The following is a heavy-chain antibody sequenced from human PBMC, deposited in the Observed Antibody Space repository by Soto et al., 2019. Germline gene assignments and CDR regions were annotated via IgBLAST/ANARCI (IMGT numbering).Heavy chain of an antibody. D-gene: IGHD6-25*01. CDR3: ARDRSRIAANYYYYGMDV. CDR1: GGTFSSYA. CDR2: IIPIFGTA. Sequence: QVQLVQSGAEVKKPGSSVKVSCKASGGTFSSYAISWVRQAPGQVLEWMGGIIPIFGTANYAQKFQGRVTITAYESTSTAYMERSSLRSEDTAVYYCARDRSRIAANYYYYGMDVWGQGTTVTASS. V-gene: IGHV1-69*12. J-gene: IGHJ6*02.